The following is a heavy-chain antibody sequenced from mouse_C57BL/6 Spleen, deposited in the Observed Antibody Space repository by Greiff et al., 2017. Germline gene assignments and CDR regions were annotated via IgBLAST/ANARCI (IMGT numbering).Heavy chain of an antibody. CDR3: ARGLHRDAMDY. CDR1: GYTFTDYY. Sequence: VQLQQSGPELVKPGASVKISCKASGYTFTDYYMNWVKQSHGKSLEWIGDINPNNGGTSYNQKFKGKATLTVDKSSSTAYMELRSLTSEDSAVYYCARGLHRDAMDYWGQGTSVTVSS. V-gene: IGHV1-26*01. D-gene: IGHD2-2*01. J-gene: IGHJ4*01. CDR2: INPNNGGT.